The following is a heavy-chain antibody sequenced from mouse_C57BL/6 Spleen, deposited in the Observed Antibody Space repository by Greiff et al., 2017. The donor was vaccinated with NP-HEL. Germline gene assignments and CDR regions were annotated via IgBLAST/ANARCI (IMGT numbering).Heavy chain of an antibody. CDR3: ARHYGSSSYYFDY. CDR2: IYPRSGNT. D-gene: IGHD1-1*01. CDR1: GYTFTSYG. V-gene: IGHV1-81*01. Sequence: QVQLKESGAELARPGASVKLSCKASGYTFTSYGISWVKQRTGQGLEWIGEIYPRSGNTYYNEKFKGKATLTADKSSSTAYMELRSLTSEDSAVYFCARHYGSSSYYFDYWGQGTTLTVSS. J-gene: IGHJ2*01.